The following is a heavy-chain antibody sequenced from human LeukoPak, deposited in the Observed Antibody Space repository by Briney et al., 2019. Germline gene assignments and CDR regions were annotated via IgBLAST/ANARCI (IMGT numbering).Heavy chain of an antibody. CDR3: ARDSQYYYGSGSYKDYYYYMDV. V-gene: IGHV3-30*14. D-gene: IGHD3-10*01. Sequence: PGGSLSLSCAASGFTFSSFAMHWVRQAPGKGLEWVAVISYDGSNKYYADSVKGRFTISRDNSKNTLYLQMNSLRAEDTAVYYCARDSQYYYGSGSYKDYYYYMDVWGKGTTVTVSS. CDR2: ISYDGSNK. CDR1: GFTFSSFA. J-gene: IGHJ6*03.